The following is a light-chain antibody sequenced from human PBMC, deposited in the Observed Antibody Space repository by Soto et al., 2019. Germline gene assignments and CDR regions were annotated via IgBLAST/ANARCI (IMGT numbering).Light chain of an antibody. CDR1: QTISSW. V-gene: IGKV1-5*03. CDR2: KAS. Sequence: DIQMTQSPSTLSGSVGDRVTITCRASQTISSWLAWYQQKPGKAPKLLIYKASSLESGVPSRFSGSGSGTEFTLTISSLQPDDFATYYCQQRWTFGQGTKVDIK. CDR3: QQRWT. J-gene: IGKJ1*01.